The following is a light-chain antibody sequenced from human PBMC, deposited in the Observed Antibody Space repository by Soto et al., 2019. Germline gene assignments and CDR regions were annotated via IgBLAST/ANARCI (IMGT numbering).Light chain of an antibody. CDR1: QSLLLSNGNNY. CDR3: MQSLQTPPYT. V-gene: IGKV2-28*01. Sequence: DIVMTQSPLSLPVTPGEPASISCRSSQSLLLSNGNNYLDWYLQKPGQSPQLLIYSGSNRVSGVPDRCSGSGSGTDFTLKISRVEAEDAGVYYCMQSLQTPPYTFSQGTKLEIK. J-gene: IGKJ2*01. CDR2: SGS.